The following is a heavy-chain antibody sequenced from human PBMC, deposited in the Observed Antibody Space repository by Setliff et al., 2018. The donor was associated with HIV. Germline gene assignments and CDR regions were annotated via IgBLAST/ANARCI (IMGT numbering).Heavy chain of an antibody. Sequence: PSETLSLTCAVYGGSFSGYYWSWIRQPPGKGLEWIGYIYHSGSTNYNPSLKNRVSISLDASKNQFSLRLTSVTAADTAMYFCARGLIQYTWDSWGQGVLVTVSS. J-gene: IGHJ5*01. CDR2: IYHSGST. CDR3: ARGLIQYTWDS. CDR1: GGSFSGYY. V-gene: IGHV4-34*11. D-gene: IGHD2-2*02.